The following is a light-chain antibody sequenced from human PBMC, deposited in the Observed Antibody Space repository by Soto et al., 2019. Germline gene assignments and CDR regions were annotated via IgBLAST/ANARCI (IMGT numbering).Light chain of an antibody. J-gene: IGKJ5*01. V-gene: IGKV2-28*01. Sequence: DIVMTQSPLSLPVTPGEPASISCRSSQSLLHTNGHNYVGWYLQKPGQSPQLLIYLASNRASGVPNRFSGSASGTDFTLKISRVEAEYVGVYYGLLGLQTPLTFGQGTRLESK. CDR3: LLGLQTPLT. CDR2: LAS. CDR1: QSLLHTNGHNY.